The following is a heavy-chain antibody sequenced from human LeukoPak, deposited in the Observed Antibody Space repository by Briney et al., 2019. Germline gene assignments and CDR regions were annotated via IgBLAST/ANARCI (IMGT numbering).Heavy chain of an antibody. J-gene: IGHJ4*02. V-gene: IGHV3-11*01. CDR1: GFTFSDYY. D-gene: IGHD3-22*01. CDR2: ICDRGRTV. Sequence: RGSLRDSCAASGFTFSDYYMSWLRQAPGKGLEWVAYICDRGRTVYYADSVKGRFTISRDNAKNSVYLQMNNLRAEDTAVYYCARDRLGDYDHSGYYDNWGQGTLVTVSS. CDR3: ARDRLGDYDHSGYYDN.